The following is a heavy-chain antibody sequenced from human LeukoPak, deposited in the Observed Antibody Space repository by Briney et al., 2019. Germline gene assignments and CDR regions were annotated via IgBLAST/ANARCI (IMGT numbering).Heavy chain of an antibody. CDR2: INPNSGGT. CDR3: ARDLSLVGATTRNWFDP. CDR1: GYTFTGYY. Sequence: ASVKVSCKASGYTFTGYYMHWVRQAPGQGLEWMGWINPNSGGTNYAQKFQGRATMTRDTSISTAYMELSRLRSDDTAVYYCARDLSLVGATTRNWFDPWGQGTLVTVSS. J-gene: IGHJ5*02. D-gene: IGHD1-26*01. V-gene: IGHV1-2*02.